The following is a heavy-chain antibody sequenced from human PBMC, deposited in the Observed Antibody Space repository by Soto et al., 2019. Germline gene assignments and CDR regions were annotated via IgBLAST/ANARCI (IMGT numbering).Heavy chain of an antibody. CDR2: IYHSGST. CDR3: ARALGIAAAGQLLSYYYYGMDV. D-gene: IGHD6-13*01. CDR1: GGSISSSNW. V-gene: IGHV4-4*02. Sequence: NPSETLSLTCAVSGGSISSSNWWSWVRQPPGKGLEWIGEIYHSGSTNYNPSLKSRVTISVDKSKNQFSLKLSSVTAADTAVYYCARALGIAAAGQLLSYYYYGMDVWGQGTTVTVSS. J-gene: IGHJ6*02.